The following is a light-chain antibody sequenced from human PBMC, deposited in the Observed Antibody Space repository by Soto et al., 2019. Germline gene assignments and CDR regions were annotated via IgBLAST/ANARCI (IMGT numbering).Light chain of an antibody. J-gene: IGLJ2*01. CDR3: TSYAGSGTNVV. CDR2: EDN. Sequence: SVLTQPASVSGSPGQSIAISCPGTSSDVGSYNLVSWYQQHPGKAPKVMIYEDNKRPSGVSNRFSGSTSGNTASLTISGLQPEDEADYYCTSYAGSGTNVVFGGGTQLKVL. CDR1: SSDVGSYNL. V-gene: IGLV2-23*01.